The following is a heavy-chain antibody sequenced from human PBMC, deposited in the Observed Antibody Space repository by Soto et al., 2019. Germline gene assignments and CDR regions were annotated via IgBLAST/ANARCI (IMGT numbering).Heavy chain of an antibody. Sequence: VGSLRLSCAASGFSFGSYALSWVRQAPGKGLEWVSTISGSDGKTFYADSVKGRFSISRDTSQNTLYLQMNSLRADDTAIYYYARWSYLDYWGQGTRVTVSS. J-gene: IGHJ4*02. D-gene: IGHD3-3*01. CDR3: ARWSYLDY. V-gene: IGHV3-23*01. CDR2: ISGSDGKT. CDR1: GFSFGSYA.